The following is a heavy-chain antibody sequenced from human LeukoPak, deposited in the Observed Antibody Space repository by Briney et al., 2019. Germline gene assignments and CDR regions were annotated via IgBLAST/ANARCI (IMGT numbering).Heavy chain of an antibody. J-gene: IGHJ4*02. CDR3: AKDPTGSYTQPDY. D-gene: IGHD3-16*02. CDR2: ISYDGSNK. Sequence: PGGSLRLSCAASGFTFSSYAMHWVRQAPGKGLEWVAVISYDGSNKYYADSVKGRFTISRDNSKNTLYLQMNSLRAEDTAVYYCAKDPTGSYTQPDYWGQGTLVTVSS. CDR1: GFTFSSYA. V-gene: IGHV3-30*04.